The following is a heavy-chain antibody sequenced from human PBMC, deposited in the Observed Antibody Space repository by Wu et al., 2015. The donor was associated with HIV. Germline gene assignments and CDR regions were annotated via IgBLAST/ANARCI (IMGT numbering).Heavy chain of an antibody. J-gene: IGHJ6*02. CDR2: ISAYNGNT. CDR3: ARRTVTAHYYYGMDV. V-gene: IGHV1-18*01. D-gene: IGHD4-17*01. Sequence: PGASVKVSCKASGYTFTSYGISWVRQAPGQGLEWMGWISAYNGNTNYAQKLQGRVTMTTDTSTSTAYMELRSLRSDDTAVYYCARRTVTAHYYYGMDVWGQGTTVTVSS. CDR1: GYTFTSYG.